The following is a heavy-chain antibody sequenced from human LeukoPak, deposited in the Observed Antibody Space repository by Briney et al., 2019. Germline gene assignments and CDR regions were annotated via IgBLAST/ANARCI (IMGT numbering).Heavy chain of an antibody. V-gene: IGHV4-39*07. D-gene: IGHD3-3*01. CDR1: GGSISSSSYY. CDR2: IYYSGST. CDR3: ARTPYVIFGVVNWENWFDP. Sequence: PSETLSLTCTVSGGSISSSSYYWGWIRQPPGKGLEWIGSIYYSGSTYYNPSLKSRVTISVDTSKNQFSLKLSSVTAADTAVYYCARTPYVIFGVVNWENWFDPWGQGTLVTVSS. J-gene: IGHJ5*02.